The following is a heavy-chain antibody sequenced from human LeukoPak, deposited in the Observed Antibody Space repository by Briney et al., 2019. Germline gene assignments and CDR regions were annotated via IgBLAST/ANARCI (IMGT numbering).Heavy chain of an antibody. Sequence: SETLSLTCAVYGGSFSGYYWSWIRQPPGKGLEWIGEINHSGSTNYNPSLKSRVTISVDTSKNQFSLKLSSVTAADTAVYYCARGVVVVAATPYHYYGMDVWGQGTTVTVSS. J-gene: IGHJ6*02. CDR2: INHSGST. CDR3: ARGVVVVAATPYHYYGMDV. D-gene: IGHD2-15*01. CDR1: GGSFSGYY. V-gene: IGHV4-34*01.